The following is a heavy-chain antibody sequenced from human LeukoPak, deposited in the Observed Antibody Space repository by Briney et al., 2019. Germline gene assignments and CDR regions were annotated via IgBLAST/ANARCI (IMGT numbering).Heavy chain of an antibody. CDR3: ARDHNYAFDN. CDR1: GVPFIEYS. V-gene: IGHV3-48*01. J-gene: IGHJ4*02. CDR2: IGIDSGNT. Sequence: PGGSLRLSCTASGVPFIEYSMNWVRQAPGKGLEWISYIGIDSGNTKYADSVRGRFTTSADKANNSLYLQMNSLRVEDTAVYYCARDHNYAFDNWGQGTLVSVAS. D-gene: IGHD1-1*01.